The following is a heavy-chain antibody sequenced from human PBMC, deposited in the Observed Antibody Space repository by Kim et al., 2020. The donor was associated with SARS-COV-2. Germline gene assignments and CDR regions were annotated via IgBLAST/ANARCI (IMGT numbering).Heavy chain of an antibody. CDR3: ARDMGPLLLWFGELSDGMDV. CDR1: GFTFSSYG. V-gene: IGHV3-33*01. Sequence: GGSLRLSCAASGFTFSSYGMHWVRQAPGKGLEWVAVIWYDGSNKYYADSVKGRFTISRDNSKNTLYLQMNSLRAEDTAVYYCARDMGPLLLWFGELSDGMDVWGQGTTVTVSS. CDR2: IWYDGSNK. D-gene: IGHD3-10*01. J-gene: IGHJ6*02.